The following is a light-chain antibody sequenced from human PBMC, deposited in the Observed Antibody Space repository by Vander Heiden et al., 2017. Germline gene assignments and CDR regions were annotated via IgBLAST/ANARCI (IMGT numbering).Light chain of an antibody. Sequence: EIVLTQSPGTLSLSPGERATLSCRASQSVSSGYLAWHQQRPGQPPRLLMYGASSRATSTPDRFSGSGSGTDFTLTISRLEPEDFAVYYCQYYPSFLTFGGGTKVEIK. V-gene: IGKV3-20*01. J-gene: IGKJ4*01. CDR3: QYYPSFLT. CDR1: QSVSSGY. CDR2: GAS.